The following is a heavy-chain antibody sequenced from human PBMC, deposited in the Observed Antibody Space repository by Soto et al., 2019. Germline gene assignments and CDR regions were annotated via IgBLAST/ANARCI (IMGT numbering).Heavy chain of an antibody. J-gene: IGHJ4*02. CDR2: AYFSGGNT. Sequence: TSETLSLTCSVSGDSMRGYHFYWGWIRQAPGKGLEWIGSAYFSGGNTYYNPSLKSRVSISVDTSKNEFSLRLTSLTAADTAVYYCARDWYRDGYNGGYHDYWGQGTQVTVSS. CDR1: GDSMRGYHFY. V-gene: IGHV4-39*02. D-gene: IGHD6-25*01. CDR3: ARDWYRDGYNGGYHDY.